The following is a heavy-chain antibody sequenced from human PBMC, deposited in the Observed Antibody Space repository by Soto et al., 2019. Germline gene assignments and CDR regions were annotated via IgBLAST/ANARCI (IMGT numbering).Heavy chain of an antibody. CDR2: ISTYNGNT. J-gene: IGHJ4*02. V-gene: IGHV1-18*01. CDR3: VRSRSCSGSSCSGDQW. Sequence: QVQLVQSGAEVKQPGASVKVSCKASGYSFTSYGISWVRQAPGQGLEWMGWISTYNGNTNFAQNLQGRFTMTTDTSTSTAYMELRSLRSDDTAFYHCVRSRSCSGSSCSGDQWWGQGTLVSVSS. D-gene: IGHD2-2*01. CDR1: GYSFTSYG.